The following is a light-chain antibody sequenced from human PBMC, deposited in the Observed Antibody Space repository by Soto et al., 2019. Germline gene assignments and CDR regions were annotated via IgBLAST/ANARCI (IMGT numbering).Light chain of an antibody. Sequence: QSVLTQPASVSGSRGQSITFACTGTSSDVGSYDYVSWHQQHPGKAPKLIIYDVNNRPSGVPSRFSGSKSGNTASLIISGLQTEDEADYYCCAYSTSGTHVFGTGTKVT. V-gene: IGLV2-14*03. J-gene: IGLJ1*01. CDR3: CAYSTSGTHV. CDR2: DVN. CDR1: SSDVGSYDY.